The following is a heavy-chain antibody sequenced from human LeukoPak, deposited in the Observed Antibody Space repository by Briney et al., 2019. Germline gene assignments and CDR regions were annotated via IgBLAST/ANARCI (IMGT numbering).Heavy chain of an antibody. D-gene: IGHD4-17*01. CDR1: GYTFTNYG. V-gene: IGHV1-3*01. J-gene: IGHJ5*02. Sequence: ASVKVSCKASGYTFTNYGITWVRQAPGQRLEWMGWINAGNGNTKYSQKFQGRITITRDTSASTAYMELSSLRSEDTAVYYCARSGITVTTMDNWWFGDWFDPWGQGTLVTVSS. CDR3: ARSGITVTTMDNWWFGDWFDP. CDR2: INAGNGNT.